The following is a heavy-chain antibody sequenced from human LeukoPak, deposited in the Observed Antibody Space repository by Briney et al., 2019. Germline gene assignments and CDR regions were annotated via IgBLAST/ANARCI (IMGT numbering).Heavy chain of an antibody. D-gene: IGHD3-22*01. CDR2: ISYDGSNK. CDR1: GFTFSSYA. Sequence: GGSLRLSCAASGFTFSSYATHWVRQAPGKGLEWVAVISYDGSNKYYADSVKGRFTISRDNSKNTLYLQMNSLRAEDTAVYYCARARYYYDSSGFQEYYFDYWGQGTLVTVSS. V-gene: IGHV3-30-3*01. J-gene: IGHJ4*02. CDR3: ARARYYYDSSGFQEYYFDY.